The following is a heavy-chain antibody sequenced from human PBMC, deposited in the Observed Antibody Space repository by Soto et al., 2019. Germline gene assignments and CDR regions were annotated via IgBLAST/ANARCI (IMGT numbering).Heavy chain of an antibody. CDR1: GGSICSGDYY. CDR3: ARGGYSGYDSFDY. CDR2: IYYSGST. J-gene: IGHJ4*02. Sequence: PSETLSLTCTVSGGSICSGDYYWSWIRQPPGKGLEWIGYIYYSGSTYYNPSLKSRVTISVDTSKNQFSLKLSSVTAADTAVYYCARGGYSGYDSFDYWGQGTLVTVSS. V-gene: IGHV4-30-4*01. D-gene: IGHD5-12*01.